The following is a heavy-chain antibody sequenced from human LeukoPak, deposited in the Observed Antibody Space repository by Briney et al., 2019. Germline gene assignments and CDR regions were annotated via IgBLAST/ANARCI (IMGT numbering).Heavy chain of an antibody. CDR1: GGSISSYY. Sequence: PSETLSLTCTVSGGSISSYYWSWIRQPPGKGLEWIGYIYYSGSTNYNPSLKSRVTISVDTSKNQFSLKLSSVTAADTAVYYCARVYDILTGYFPGASDIWGQGTMVTVSS. CDR2: IYYSGST. CDR3: ARVYDILTGYFPGASDI. D-gene: IGHD3-9*01. J-gene: IGHJ3*02. V-gene: IGHV4-59*01.